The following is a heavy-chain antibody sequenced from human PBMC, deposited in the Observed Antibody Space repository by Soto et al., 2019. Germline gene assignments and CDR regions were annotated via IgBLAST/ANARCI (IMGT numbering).Heavy chain of an antibody. J-gene: IGHJ6*02. CDR2: IYPGDSDT. CDR1: GYSFTSYW. D-gene: IGHD3-10*01. CDR3: AVGGVRGVITRTRDYYGMDV. V-gene: IGHV5-51*01. Sequence: GESLKISCKGSGYSFTSYWIGWVRQMPGKGLECMGIIYPGDSDTRYSPSFQGQVTISADKSISTAYLQWSSLKASDTAMYYCAVGGVRGVITRTRDYYGMDVWGQGTTVTVSS.